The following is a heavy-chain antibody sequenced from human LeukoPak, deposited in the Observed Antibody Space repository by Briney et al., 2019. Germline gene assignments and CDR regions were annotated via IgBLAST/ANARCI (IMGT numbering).Heavy chain of an antibody. CDR3: TSPGGSFIAAAGTGRHYYYYYMDV. CDR1: GFTFSTYS. Sequence: GGSLRLSCAASGFTFSTYSMNWVRQASGKGLEWVGRIRSKANSYATAYAASVKGRFTISRDDSKNTEYLQMNSLKTEDTAVYYCTSPGGSFIAAAGTGRHYYYYYMDVWGKGTTVTVSS. CDR2: IRSKANSYAT. J-gene: IGHJ6*03. D-gene: IGHD6-13*01. V-gene: IGHV3-73*01.